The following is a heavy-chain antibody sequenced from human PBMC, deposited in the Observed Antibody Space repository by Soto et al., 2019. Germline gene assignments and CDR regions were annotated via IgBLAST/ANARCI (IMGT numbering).Heavy chain of an antibody. Sequence: QLQLQESGPGLVKPSETLSLTCTVSGGSISSSSYYWGWIRQPPGKGLEWIGSIYYSGSTYYNPSLKSRVTISVDTSKNQFSLKLSSVTAADTAVYYCARHTPAISSSDPWGQGTLVTVSS. CDR2: IYYSGST. D-gene: IGHD6-6*01. CDR3: ARHTPAISSSDP. CDR1: GGSISSSSYY. J-gene: IGHJ5*02. V-gene: IGHV4-39*01.